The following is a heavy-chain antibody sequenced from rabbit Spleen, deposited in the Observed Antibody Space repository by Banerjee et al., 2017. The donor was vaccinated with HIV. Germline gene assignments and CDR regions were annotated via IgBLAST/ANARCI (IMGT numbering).Heavy chain of an antibody. CDR1: GFDFRRYY. D-gene: IGHD6-1*01. V-gene: IGHV1S7*01. Sequence: QVKETGGGLVQPGGSLTLSCKASGFDFRRYYLSWVRQAPGKGLEWIGIIDVGEGNTDYASWVNGRFTISSDNAQNTVDLQMSGLTAADTATQFWARAGYAGAFNLWGQGTLVTVS. J-gene: IGHJ4*01. CDR2: IDVGEGNT. CDR3: ARAGYAGAFNL.